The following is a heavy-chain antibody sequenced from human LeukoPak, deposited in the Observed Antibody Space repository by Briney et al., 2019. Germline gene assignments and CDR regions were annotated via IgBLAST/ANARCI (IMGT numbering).Heavy chain of an antibody. Sequence: ASVKVSCKASGYTFTSYGISWVRQAPGQGLEWMGWISAYNGNTNYAQKLQGRVTMTTDTSTSTAYMELRSLRSDDTAVYYCARESLRRYYDSSGYFPFDYWGQGTLVTVSS. D-gene: IGHD3-22*01. CDR2: ISAYNGNT. V-gene: IGHV1-18*01. J-gene: IGHJ4*02. CDR1: GYTFTSYG. CDR3: ARESLRRYYDSSGYFPFDY.